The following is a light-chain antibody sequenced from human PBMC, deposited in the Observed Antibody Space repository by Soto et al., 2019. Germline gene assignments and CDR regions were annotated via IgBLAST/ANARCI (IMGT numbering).Light chain of an antibody. Sequence: EFVLTQSPGTLSLSPGERATLSCRASQTVRNNYLAWYQQKPGQAPRLLIYGASTRATGIPGRFSGSGYETEFTLTISSLQSEDFAVYYCQQYNSWPLTFGGGTKVDIK. CDR3: QQYNSWPLT. CDR2: GAS. CDR1: QTVRNN. V-gene: IGKV3-15*01. J-gene: IGKJ4*01.